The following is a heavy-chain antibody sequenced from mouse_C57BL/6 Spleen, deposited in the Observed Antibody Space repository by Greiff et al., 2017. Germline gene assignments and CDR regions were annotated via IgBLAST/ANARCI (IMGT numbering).Heavy chain of an antibody. CDR1: GFTFSSYT. CDR3: ARHAGTGYYFDY. CDR2: ISGGGGTT. V-gene: IGHV5-9*01. Sequence: EVKLVESGGGLVQPGGSLKLSCAASGFTFSSYTMSWVRQTPEKRLEWVATISGGGGTTYYPDSVKGRFTISRDNAKNTLYQQVSSLRSEDTALYYCARHAGTGYYFDYWGQGTTLTVSS. J-gene: IGHJ2*01. D-gene: IGHD3-3*01.